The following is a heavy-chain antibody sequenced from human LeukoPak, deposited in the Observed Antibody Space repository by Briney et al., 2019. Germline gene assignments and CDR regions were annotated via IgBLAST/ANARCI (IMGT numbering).Heavy chain of an antibody. D-gene: IGHD3-10*01. CDR1: GGSISSATYY. J-gene: IGHJ3*02. V-gene: IGHV4-61*02. CDR2: IYTSGST. Sequence: PSQTLSLTCTVSGGSISSATYYWSWIRQPAGKGLEWIGRIYTSGSTNYNPSLKSRVTISVDTSKNQFSLKLSSVAAADTAVYYCARDGYYGSGSYYKDAFDIWGQGTMVTVSS. CDR3: ARDGYYGSGSYYKDAFDI.